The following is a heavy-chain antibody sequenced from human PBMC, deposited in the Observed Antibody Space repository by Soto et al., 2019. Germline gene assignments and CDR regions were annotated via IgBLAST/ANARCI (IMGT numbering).Heavy chain of an antibody. CDR3: ARESEDLTSNFDY. V-gene: IGHV3-21*01. CDR2: ISSTTNYI. J-gene: IGHJ4*02. Sequence: GGSLRLSCAASGFTFSSYSMNWVRQAPGKGLEWVSSISSTTNYIYYADSMKGRFTVSRDNAKNSVYLEMNSLSAEDTAVYYCARESEDLTSNFDYWGQGTLVTVSS. CDR1: GFTFSSYS.